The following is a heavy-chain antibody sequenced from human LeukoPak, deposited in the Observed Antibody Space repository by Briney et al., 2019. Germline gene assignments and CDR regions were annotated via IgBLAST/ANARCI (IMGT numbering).Heavy chain of an antibody. CDR2: THYSGST. J-gene: IGHJ3*02. CDR1: GGSISSGGYY. CDR3: ARGMTGDNYDFWSGYYPSDAFDI. Sequence: SQTLSLTCTVSGGSISSGGYYWSWIRQHPGKGLEWIGYTHYSGSTYYNPSLKSRVTISVDTSKNQFSLKLSSVTAADTAVYYCARGMTGDNYDFWSGYYPSDAFDIWGQGTMVTVSS. D-gene: IGHD3-3*01. V-gene: IGHV4-31*03.